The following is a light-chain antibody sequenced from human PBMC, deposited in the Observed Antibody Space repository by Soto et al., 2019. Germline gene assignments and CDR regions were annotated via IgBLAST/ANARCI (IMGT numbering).Light chain of an antibody. V-gene: IGKV1-39*01. CDR1: QNIGTY. CDR3: QQCSDWPPKWT. Sequence: DIQMTQSPSSLSASVGDRVTVSCRASQNIGTYLNWYQQKSGKAPEVLISDASNLQSGVPSRFSGSGSGTDFTLTISSLHPEDFAVYYCQQCSDWPPKWTFGQGTKVDIK. J-gene: IGKJ1*01. CDR2: DAS.